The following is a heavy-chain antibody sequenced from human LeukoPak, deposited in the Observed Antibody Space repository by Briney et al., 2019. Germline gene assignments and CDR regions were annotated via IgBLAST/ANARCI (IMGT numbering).Heavy chain of an antibody. CDR1: GHNLMTYN. CDR2: FSSSGTYI. V-gene: IGHV3-21*01. J-gene: IGHJ4*02. Sequence: GGSLILSCAASGHNLMTYNMHWVPQAPGKGVEWVSSFSSSGTYIYYGDSLKGRFTIPRDNAKNSLYLQINSLRAEDTAVFYCARPSKKYSGSRHYFDFWGESPLVTVS. CDR3: ARPSKKYSGSRHYFDF. D-gene: IGHD1-26*01.